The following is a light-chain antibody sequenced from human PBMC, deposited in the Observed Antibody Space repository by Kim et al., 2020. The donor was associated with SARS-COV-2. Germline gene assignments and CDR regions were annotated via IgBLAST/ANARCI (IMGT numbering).Light chain of an antibody. CDR3: QQYNNFPWT. Sequence: ASVGDRITITCRASQNIITWLAWYQQKPGEAPDLLIYDASNLESGVPSRFFGSGSGTEFTLTISSLQPDDFATYYCQQYNNFPWTFGQGTKVDIK. J-gene: IGKJ1*01. V-gene: IGKV1-5*01. CDR2: DAS. CDR1: QNIITW.